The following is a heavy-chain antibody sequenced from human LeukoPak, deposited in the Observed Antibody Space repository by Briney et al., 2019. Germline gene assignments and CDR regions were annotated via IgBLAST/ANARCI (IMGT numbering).Heavy chain of an antibody. J-gene: IGHJ4*02. CDR1: GFTCKNYA. V-gene: IGHV3-30*02. Sequence: HPGGSLRLSCAASGFTCKNYAIHWVRQPPGKGLEWVAFFRYDGNHEYYADSVKGRFTFSRDNSKNTLLLQMNSLRTEDTAVYYCASRPTGFDWGPFDYWGQGTLVTVSS. CDR3: ASRPTGFDWGPFDY. D-gene: IGHD5-12*01. CDR2: FRYDGNHE.